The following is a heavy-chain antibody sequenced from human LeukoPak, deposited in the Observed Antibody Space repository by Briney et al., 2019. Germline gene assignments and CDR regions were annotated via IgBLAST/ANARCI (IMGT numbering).Heavy chain of an antibody. CDR1: GYTFTGYY. Sequence: GASVKVSCKASGYTFTGYYMHWVRQAPGQGLEWMGWINPNSGGTNYAQKFQGRVTMTRDTSISTAYMELSRLRSDDTAVYYCASGGSNRPNYYYYYYMDVWGKGTTVTVSS. CDR2: INPNSGGT. CDR3: ASGGSNRPNYYYYYYMDV. J-gene: IGHJ6*03. D-gene: IGHD2-15*01. V-gene: IGHV1-2*02.